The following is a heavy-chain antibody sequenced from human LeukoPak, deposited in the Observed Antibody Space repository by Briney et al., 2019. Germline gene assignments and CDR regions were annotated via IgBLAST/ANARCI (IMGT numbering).Heavy chain of an antibody. V-gene: IGHV3-30-3*01. J-gene: IGHJ4*02. D-gene: IGHD6-19*01. Sequence: GGSLRLSCAASGFTFSSYAMHWVRQAPGKGLEWVAVISYDGSNKYYADSVKGRFTISRDNSKNTLYLQMNSLRAEDTAVYYCARDGVEYSSGRYVWYYFDYWGQGTLVTVSS. CDR1: GFTFSSYA. CDR2: ISYDGSNK. CDR3: ARDGVEYSSGRYVWYYFDY.